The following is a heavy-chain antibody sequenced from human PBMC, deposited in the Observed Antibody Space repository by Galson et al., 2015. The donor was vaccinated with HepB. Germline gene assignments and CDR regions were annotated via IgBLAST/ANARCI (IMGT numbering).Heavy chain of an antibody. Sequence: CAISGDSVSSNSAAWNWIRQSPSRGLEWLGRTYYRSKWYNDYAVSVKSRITINPDTSKNQFSLQLNSVTPEDTAVYYCARGPRYCSSTSCYYYYGMDVWGQGTTVTVSS. D-gene: IGHD2-2*01. V-gene: IGHV6-1*01. J-gene: IGHJ6*02. CDR3: ARGPRYCSSTSCYYYYGMDV. CDR2: TYYRSKWYN. CDR1: GDSVSSNSAA.